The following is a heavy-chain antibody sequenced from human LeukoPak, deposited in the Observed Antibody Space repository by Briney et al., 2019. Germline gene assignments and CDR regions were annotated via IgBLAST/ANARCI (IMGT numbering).Heavy chain of an antibody. CDR1: GGSISSGDYY. V-gene: IGHV4-30-4*01. J-gene: IGHJ6*04. CDR3: ARGGGRRYYCYGMDV. CDR2: IYYSGST. Sequence: SETLSLTCTVSGGSISSGDYYWSWIRQPPGKGLEWIGYIYYSGSTYYNPCLKSRVTISVDTSKNQFSLKLSSVTAADTAVYYCARGGGRRYYCYGMDVWGKGTTVTVSS. D-gene: IGHD1-26*01.